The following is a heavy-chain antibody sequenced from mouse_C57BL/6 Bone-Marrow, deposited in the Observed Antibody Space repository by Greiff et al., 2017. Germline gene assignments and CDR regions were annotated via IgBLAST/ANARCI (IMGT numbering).Heavy chain of an antibody. D-gene: IGHD1-1*01. CDR2: IYPRSGNT. Sequence: QVQLQQSGAELARPGASVKLSCKASGYTFTSYGISWVKQRTGQGLEWIGEIYPRSGNTYYNEKCKGKATLTADKSSSTAYMELRSLTSEDSAVYFCARSGDYYGSSPLGLGVWGTGTTVTVSS. CDR1: GYTFTSYG. J-gene: IGHJ1*03. CDR3: ARSGDYYGSSPLGLGV. V-gene: IGHV1-81*01.